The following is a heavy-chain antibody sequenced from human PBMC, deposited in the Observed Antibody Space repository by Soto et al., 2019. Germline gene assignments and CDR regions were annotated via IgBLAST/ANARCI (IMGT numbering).Heavy chain of an antibody. J-gene: IGHJ5*02. CDR3: ARPLLFLAWFPFDH. V-gene: IGHV3-7*03. CDR1: GFTCSSYL. CDR2: IKQDGSEK. Sequence: GGALRLSCADSGFTCSSYLMSWVRQAPGKGLEWVANIKQDGSEKYYVDSVKGRFTISRDNAKNSLYLQMNSLRAEDTAVYYCARPLLFLAWFPFDHWGQGTLVTVSS. D-gene: IGHD3-3*01.